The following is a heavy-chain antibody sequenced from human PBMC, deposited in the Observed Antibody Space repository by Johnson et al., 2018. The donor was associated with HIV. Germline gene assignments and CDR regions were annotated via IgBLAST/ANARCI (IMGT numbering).Heavy chain of an antibody. CDR2: IYSGGST. D-gene: IGHD3-22*01. CDR3: AREGITMIVVVIKGAFDI. J-gene: IGHJ3*02. V-gene: IGHV3-66*02. CDR1: GFTFDDFG. Sequence: VQLVESGGTLVKPGGSLRLSCAASGFTFDDFGLSWVRQAPGKGLESVSVIYSGGSTYYAASVKGRFTISSNNSKNTLYLQMNSLIAEDTAVYYCAREGITMIVVVIKGAFDIWCKGTMVTVSS.